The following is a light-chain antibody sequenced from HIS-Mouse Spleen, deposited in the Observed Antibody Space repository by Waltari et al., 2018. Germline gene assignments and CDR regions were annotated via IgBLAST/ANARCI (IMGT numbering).Light chain of an antibody. CDR3: QAWDSSTAV. CDR1: QLGANY. CDR2: QDS. Sequence: SYELTQPPSVSVSPGQTANITCSGDQLGANYPCWHQQRPGRAPVLVIYQDSKRPSGIPERFSGSNSGNTATLTISGTQAMDEAEYYCQAWDSSTAVFGGGTKLTVL. J-gene: IGLJ2*01. V-gene: IGLV3-1*01.